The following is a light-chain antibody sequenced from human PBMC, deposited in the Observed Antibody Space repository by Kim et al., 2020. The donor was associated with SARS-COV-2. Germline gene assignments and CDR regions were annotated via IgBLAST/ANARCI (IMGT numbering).Light chain of an antibody. CDR1: SGISASNY. V-gene: IGLV6-57*03. CDR2: EDK. J-gene: IGLJ2*01. Sequence: KTVTISCTRSSGISASNYVQWYQQRPGSAPTTVIYEDKQTPSGVPDRFSGSIDSSSNSASLTISGLKTEDEADYYCQSYDSNNCVVFGGGTQLTVL. CDR3: QSYDSNNCVV.